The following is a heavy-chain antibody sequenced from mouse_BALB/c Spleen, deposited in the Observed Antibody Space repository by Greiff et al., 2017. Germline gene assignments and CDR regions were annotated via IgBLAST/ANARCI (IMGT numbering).Heavy chain of an antibody. J-gene: IGHJ3*01. Sequence: VKVVESGPGLVAPSQSLSITCTVSGFSLTSYGVHWVRQPPGKGLEWLGVIWAGGSTNYNSALMSRLSISKDNSKSQVFLKMNSLQTDDTAMYYCATDVVAWFAYGGQGTLVTVSA. CDR1: GFSLTSYG. V-gene: IGHV2-9*02. CDR3: ATDVVAWFAY. CDR2: IWAGGST.